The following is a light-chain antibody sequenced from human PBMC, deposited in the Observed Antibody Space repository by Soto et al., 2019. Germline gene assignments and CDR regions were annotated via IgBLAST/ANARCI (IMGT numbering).Light chain of an antibody. CDR2: KAS. CDR1: QSIDSW. V-gene: IGKV1-5*03. CDR3: QQYKSYSYT. J-gene: IGKJ2*01. Sequence: DFQMTQSPSTLSASVGDRVTITCRASQSIDSWLAWYQQKPGKAPKLLIYKASNLKSGVPSRFSGSGSGTEFTLTISSLQPDDFASYYCQQYKSYSYTFGQGTKLEIE.